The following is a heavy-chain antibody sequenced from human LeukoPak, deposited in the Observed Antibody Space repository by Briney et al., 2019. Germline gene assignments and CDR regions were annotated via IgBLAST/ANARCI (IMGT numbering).Heavy chain of an antibody. V-gene: IGHV3-23*01. D-gene: IGHD4-17*01. J-gene: IGHJ4*02. CDR3: TKGGGDYESFDY. CDR2: ISGSGGST. Sequence: PGGSLRLSCAASAFTFSSYAMSWVRQAPGKGLEWVSAISGSGGSTYYADSVKGRFTISRDNSKNTLYMQMNSLRAEDTAVYYCTKGGGDYESFDYWGQGTLVTVSS. CDR1: AFTFSSYA.